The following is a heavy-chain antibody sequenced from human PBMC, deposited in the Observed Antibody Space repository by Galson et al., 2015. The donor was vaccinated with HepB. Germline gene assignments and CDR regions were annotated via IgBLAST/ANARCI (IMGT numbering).Heavy chain of an antibody. D-gene: IGHD6-13*01. CDR3: ARQIAAAGIDYYYGMDV. Sequence: QSGAEVKKPGESLRISCKGSGSSFTSYWISWVRQMPGKGLEWMGRIDPSDSYTNYSPSFQGHVTISADKSISTAYLQWSSLKASDTAMYYCARQIAAAGIDYYYGMDVWGQGTTVTVSS. J-gene: IGHJ6*02. CDR1: GSSFTSYW. V-gene: IGHV5-10-1*01. CDR2: IDPSDSYT.